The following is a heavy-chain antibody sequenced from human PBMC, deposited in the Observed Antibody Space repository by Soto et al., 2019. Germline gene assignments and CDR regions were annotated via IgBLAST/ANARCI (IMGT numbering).Heavy chain of an antibody. Sequence: SETLSLTCTVSGGSISSYYWSWIRQPPGKGLEWIGYIYYSGSTNYNPSLKSRVTISVDTSKNQFSLKLSSVTAADTAVYYCARAGPKYRSSWFYFDYWGQGTLVTVSS. D-gene: IGHD6-13*01. CDR1: GGSISSYY. CDR3: ARAGPKYRSSWFYFDY. J-gene: IGHJ4*02. V-gene: IGHV4-59*01. CDR2: IYYSGST.